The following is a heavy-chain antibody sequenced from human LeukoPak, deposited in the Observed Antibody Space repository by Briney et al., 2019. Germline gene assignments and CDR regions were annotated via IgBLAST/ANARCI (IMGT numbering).Heavy chain of an antibody. V-gene: IGHV5-51*01. CDR2: IYPGDSDI. D-gene: IGHD1-1*01. CDR1: GYSFPSSW. CDR3: ARHLKTGTTSPFDY. Sequence: GESLKISCKGSGYSFPSSWIGWVRQMPGKGLEWMGIIYPGDSDIRYSPSFQGQVTISADKSISTAYLQWSSLKASDTAMYYCARHLKTGTTSPFDYWGQGTLVTVSS. J-gene: IGHJ4*02.